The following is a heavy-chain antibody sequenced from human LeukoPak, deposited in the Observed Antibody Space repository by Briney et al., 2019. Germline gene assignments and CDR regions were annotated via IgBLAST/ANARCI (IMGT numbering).Heavy chain of an antibody. J-gene: IGHJ4*02. V-gene: IGHV3-21*01. D-gene: IGHD4-11*01. Sequence: GSLRLSCAASGFIFSNYNMNWVRQAPGKGREWVSFISSSGSYIYFADSVDGRFTISRDNAKNSLFLQMNSLRAEDTGLYYCARATTAKRGSEGYWGRGTLVTVSS. CDR1: GFIFSNYN. CDR3: ARATTAKRGSEGY. CDR2: ISSSGSYI.